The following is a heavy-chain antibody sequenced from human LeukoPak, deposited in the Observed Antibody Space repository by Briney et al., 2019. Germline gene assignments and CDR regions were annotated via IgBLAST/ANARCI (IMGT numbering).Heavy chain of an antibody. Sequence: SVKVSCKASGGTFSSYAISWVRQAPGQGLEWMGGIIPIFGTANYAQKFQGRVTITTDESTSTAYMELSSLRSEDTAVYYCARLGRRGSSSRDMLHYYYMDVWGKGTTVTVSS. CDR2: IIPIFGTA. V-gene: IGHV1-69*05. CDR1: GGTFSSYA. J-gene: IGHJ6*03. CDR3: ARLGRRGSSSRDMLHYYYMDV. D-gene: IGHD6-6*01.